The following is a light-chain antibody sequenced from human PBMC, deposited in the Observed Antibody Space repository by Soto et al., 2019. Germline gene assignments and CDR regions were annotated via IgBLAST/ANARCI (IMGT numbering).Light chain of an antibody. V-gene: IGLV2-8*01. CDR3: SSYAGSRNV. J-gene: IGLJ1*01. CDR1: SSDVGGYNY. CDR2: EVN. Sequence: QSALTQPPSASGSPGQSVAISCTGTSSDVGGYNYVSWYQQHPGKAPKLMIYEVNKRPSGVPDRFSGSKSGNTASLTVSDLQAEDEADYYCSSYAGSRNVFGTGKKVIV.